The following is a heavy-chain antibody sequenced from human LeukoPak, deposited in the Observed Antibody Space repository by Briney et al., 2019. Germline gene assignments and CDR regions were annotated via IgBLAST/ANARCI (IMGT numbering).Heavy chain of an antibody. CDR2: IYYSGST. Sequence: SETLSLTCTVSGGSFSSSTYYWGWIRQPPGKGLEWIGSIYYSGSTYYNPSLKSRVTISVDTSKNQFSLKLSSVTAADTAVYYCARNQLLYRRFDYWGQGTLVTVSS. CDR1: GGSFSSSTYY. CDR3: ARNQLLYRRFDY. D-gene: IGHD2-2*02. V-gene: IGHV4-39*01. J-gene: IGHJ4*02.